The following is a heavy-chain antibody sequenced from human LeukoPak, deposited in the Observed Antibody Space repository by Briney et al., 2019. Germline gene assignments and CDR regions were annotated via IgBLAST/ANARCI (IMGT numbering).Heavy chain of an antibody. J-gene: IGHJ4*02. CDR1: GYTFTSYG. CDR2: ISGHNGNT. CDR3: ARGMATRGRGFSVY. V-gene: IGHV1-18*01. D-gene: IGHD5-24*01. Sequence: GASVKVSCKASGYTFTSYGISWVRQAPGQGLEWMGWISGHNGNTDYAQKFQDRVTMTTDSSASTAYMELRSLKSGDTAVYYCARGMATRGRGFSVYWGQGTLVTVSS.